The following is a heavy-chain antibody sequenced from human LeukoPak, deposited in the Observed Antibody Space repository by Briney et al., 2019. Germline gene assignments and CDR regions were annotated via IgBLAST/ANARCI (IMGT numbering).Heavy chain of an antibody. Sequence: SETLSLTCTVSGGSVSSGSYYWSWIRQPPGKGLEWIGYIYYSGSTSYNPSLKSRVTISVDTSKNQFSLKLSSVTAADTAVYYCARLPSPHSSGYYFDYWGQGTLVTVSS. D-gene: IGHD3-22*01. J-gene: IGHJ4*02. CDR3: ARLPSPHSSGYYFDY. V-gene: IGHV4-61*01. CDR2: IYYSGST. CDR1: GGSVSSGSYY.